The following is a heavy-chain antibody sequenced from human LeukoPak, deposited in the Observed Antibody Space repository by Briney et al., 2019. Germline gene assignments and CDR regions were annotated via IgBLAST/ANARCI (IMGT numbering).Heavy chain of an antibody. CDR2: IRYDGSNK. Sequence: GRSLRLSCAASGFTFSSYGMHWVRQAPGKGLEWVAFIRYDGSNKYYADSVKGRFTISRDSSKNTLYLQMNSLRAEDTAVYYRAKYYYGSGSYYNRYFDYWGQGTLVTVSS. CDR3: AKYYYGSGSYYNRYFDY. D-gene: IGHD3-10*01. V-gene: IGHV3-30*02. CDR1: GFTFSSYG. J-gene: IGHJ4*02.